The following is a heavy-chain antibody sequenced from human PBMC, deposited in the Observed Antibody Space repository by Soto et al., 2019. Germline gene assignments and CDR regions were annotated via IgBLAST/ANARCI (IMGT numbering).Heavy chain of an antibody. CDR3: AREPVAGILFDP. D-gene: IGHD6-19*01. CDR1: GGTFSSYA. Sequence: ASVKVSCKASGGTFSSYAISWVRQAPGQGLEWVGWINSYNGNTNYAQKLQGRVTMTTDTSTSTAYMELRSLRSDDTAVYYCAREPVAGILFDPWGQGTLVTVSS. J-gene: IGHJ5*02. V-gene: IGHV1-18*01. CDR2: INSYNGNT.